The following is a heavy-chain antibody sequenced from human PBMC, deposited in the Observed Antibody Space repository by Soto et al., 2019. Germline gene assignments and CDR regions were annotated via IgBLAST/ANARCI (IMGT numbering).Heavy chain of an antibody. CDR1: GGTCSSYA. CDR2: ISPIFGTT. J-gene: IGHJ6*01. D-gene: IGHD3-10*01. Sequence: QVQLVQSVAEVKKPGSSVKVSCKASGGTCSSYAISWVRQAPGQGLEWIGGISPIFGTTYYAQNFQGSVTITTDQSTSTAYMEVSSLRAEDTAVYYSARGSESYSHHGMDVCGQGTTVTVAS. CDR3: ARGSESYSHHGMDV. V-gene: IGHV1-69*05.